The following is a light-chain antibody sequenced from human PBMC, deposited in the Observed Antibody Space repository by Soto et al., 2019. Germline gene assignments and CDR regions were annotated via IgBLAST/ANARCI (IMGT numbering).Light chain of an antibody. J-gene: IGKJ1*01. CDR1: QSVASRN. CDR2: GAS. V-gene: IGKV3-20*01. CDR3: QHFGNSLWT. Sequence: EIVLTQSPGTLSLSPGERATLSCRASQSVASRNLAWYQQKSGQAPRLLIYGASSRAIHTPDRFSGSGSGTDFTLTISGLEPEDLAVYYCQHFGNSLWTFGQGTKVEI.